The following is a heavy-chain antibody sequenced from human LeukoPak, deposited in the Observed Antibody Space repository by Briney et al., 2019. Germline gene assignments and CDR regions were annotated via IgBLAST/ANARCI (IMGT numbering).Heavy chain of an antibody. CDR3: ARDTAVSDFDY. J-gene: IGHJ4*02. Sequence: SGGSLRLSCAASGFTFSSYSMNWVRQAPGKGLEWVSSISSSGNYIYYADSMKGPFTTSRDNAKNSLYLQMNSLRAEDTAVYYCARDTAVSDFDYWGRGTLVTVSS. V-gene: IGHV3-21*01. CDR1: GFTFSSYS. CDR2: ISSSGNYI. D-gene: IGHD4-23*01.